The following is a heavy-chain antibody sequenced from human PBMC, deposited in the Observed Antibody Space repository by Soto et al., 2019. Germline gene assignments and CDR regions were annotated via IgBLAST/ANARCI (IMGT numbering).Heavy chain of an antibody. CDR2: ISGSGGST. CDR3: AKGGDYYGSGSYYRDYYYYYMDV. V-gene: IGHV3-23*01. CDR1: GFTFSSYA. D-gene: IGHD3-10*01. Sequence: GGSLRLSCAASGFTFSSYAMSWVRQAPGKGLEWVSAISGSGGSTYYADSVKGRFTISRDNSKNTLYLQMNSLRAEDTAVYYCAKGGDYYGSGSYYRDYYYYYMDVWGKGTTVTVSS. J-gene: IGHJ6*03.